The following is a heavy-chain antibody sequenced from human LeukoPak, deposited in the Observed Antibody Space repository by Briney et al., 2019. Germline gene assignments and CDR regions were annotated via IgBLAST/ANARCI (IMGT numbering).Heavy chain of an antibody. D-gene: IGHD2-2*01. CDR3: AKRYCSSSTCFWVAFDV. CDR2: ISGGGDST. Sequence: PGGSLRLSCAASGFTFSVYDMYWIRQAPGKGLEWVSGISGGGDSTYYADSVKGRFTISRDNSKNTLYLQMNSLRAEDTAVYYCAKRYCSSSTCFWVAFDVWGQGTMVTVSS. CDR1: GFTFSVYD. J-gene: IGHJ3*01. V-gene: IGHV3-23*01.